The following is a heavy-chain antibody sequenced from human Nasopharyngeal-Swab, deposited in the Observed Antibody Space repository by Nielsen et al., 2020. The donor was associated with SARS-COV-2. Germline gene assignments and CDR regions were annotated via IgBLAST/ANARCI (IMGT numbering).Heavy chain of an antibody. J-gene: IGHJ4*02. CDR2: ISYDGSNK. V-gene: IGHV3-30-3*01. CDR1: GFTFSSYA. Sequence: GESLKISCAASGFTFSSYAMHWVRQAPGKGLEWVAVISYDGSNKYYADSVKGRFTISRDNSKNTLYLQMNSLRAEDTAVYYCARDGVGANHDFDYWGQGTLVTVSS. CDR3: ARDGVGANHDFDY. D-gene: IGHD1-26*01.